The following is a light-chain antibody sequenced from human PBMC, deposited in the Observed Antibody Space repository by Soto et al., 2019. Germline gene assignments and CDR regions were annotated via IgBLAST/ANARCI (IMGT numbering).Light chain of an antibody. J-gene: IGKJ1*01. CDR1: QSIDSD. Sequence: EIVVTQSPATLSASPGERATLSCRASQSIDSDLAWYQQKPGQAPRLLILGAATRTTGVPARFSGSGSGTEFTLTISSLQSEDSAVYYCQHYIKWPWTFGQGTKVDIK. CDR3: QHYIKWPWT. CDR2: GAA. V-gene: IGKV3-15*01.